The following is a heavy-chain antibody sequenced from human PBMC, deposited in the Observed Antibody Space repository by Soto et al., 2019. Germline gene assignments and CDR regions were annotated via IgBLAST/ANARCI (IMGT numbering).Heavy chain of an antibody. Sequence: GGSLRLSCATSGFTFSSYAMHWVRQAPGKGLEWVAVISYDGSNKYYADSVKGRFTISRDNSKNTLYLQMNSLRAEDTAVYYCAKGGKWGWFGELSDYYYYYGMDVWGQGTTVTVSS. J-gene: IGHJ6*02. D-gene: IGHD3-10*01. V-gene: IGHV3-30-3*01. CDR2: ISYDGSNK. CDR1: GFTFSSYA. CDR3: AKGGKWGWFGELSDYYYYYGMDV.